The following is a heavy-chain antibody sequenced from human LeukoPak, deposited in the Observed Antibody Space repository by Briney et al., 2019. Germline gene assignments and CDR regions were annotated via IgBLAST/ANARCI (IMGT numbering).Heavy chain of an antibody. CDR1: GSSISSYY. J-gene: IGHJ3*02. V-gene: IGHV4-59*08. Sequence: SETLSLTCTVSGSSISSYYWSWIRQPPGKGLEWIGYIYYSGSTNYNPSLKSRVTISVDTSKNQFSLKLSSVTAADTAVYYCASQIVLERLDAFDIWGQGTMVTVSS. CDR2: IYYSGST. D-gene: IGHD1-1*01. CDR3: ASQIVLERLDAFDI.